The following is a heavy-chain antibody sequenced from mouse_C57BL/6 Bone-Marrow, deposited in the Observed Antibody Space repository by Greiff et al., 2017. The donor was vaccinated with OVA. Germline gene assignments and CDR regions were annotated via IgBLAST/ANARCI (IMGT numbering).Heavy chain of an antibody. CDR1: GYTFTDYN. V-gene: IGHV1-22*01. D-gene: IGHD1-1*01. CDR2: INPNNGGT. CDR3: ARSHYGSTYAMDY. Sequence: DVQLQESGPELVKPGASVKMSCKASGYTFTDYNMHWVKQSHGKSLEWIGYINPNNGGTSYNQKFKGKATLTVNKSSSTAYMELRSLTSEESAVYYCARSHYGSTYAMDYWGQGTSVTVSS. J-gene: IGHJ4*01.